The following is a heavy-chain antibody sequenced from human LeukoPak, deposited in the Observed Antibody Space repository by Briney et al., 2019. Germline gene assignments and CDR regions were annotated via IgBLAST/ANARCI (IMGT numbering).Heavy chain of an antibody. V-gene: IGHV3-53*01. D-gene: IGHD5-24*01. Sequence: GGSLTLSCAASGFTFTSYGMTWVRQAPGKGMGWVSVIYSGGSTYYADSVKGRFTISRDNSKNTLYLQMNSLRAEDTAVYYCARVVLRDGYNFDYWGQGTLVTVSS. CDR2: IYSGGST. CDR1: GFTFTSYG. CDR3: ARVVLRDGYNFDY. J-gene: IGHJ4*02.